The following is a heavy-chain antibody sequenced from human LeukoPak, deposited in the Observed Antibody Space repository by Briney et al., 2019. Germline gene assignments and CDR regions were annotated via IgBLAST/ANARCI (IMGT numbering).Heavy chain of an antibody. V-gene: IGHV3-30*02. J-gene: IGHJ1*01. CDR1: GFTFNNYG. Sequence: GGSLRLSCAASGFTFNNYGMHWLRQAAGKGLEWVAFIRYDGSKDYYADSVKGRFTISRDNSKNTLYLQMSSLRPDDTAVYYCAKVHGFYYILQHWGQGTLVTVST. CDR2: IRYDGSKD. D-gene: IGHD3-10*01. CDR3: AKVHGFYYILQH.